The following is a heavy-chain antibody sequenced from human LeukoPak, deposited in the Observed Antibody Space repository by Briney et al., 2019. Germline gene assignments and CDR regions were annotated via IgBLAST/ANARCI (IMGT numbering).Heavy chain of an antibody. Sequence: GGSLRLSCAASGFTFSDYWMHWVRQAPGKGLVWVSLIKSDGNSAMYADSVEGRFSISRDNAKNTAYLQMNSLRAEDTAVYFCTREVASAAFDYWGQGTPVTVSS. V-gene: IGHV3-74*03. J-gene: IGHJ4*02. CDR3: TREVASAAFDY. D-gene: IGHD5-12*01. CDR2: IKSDGNSA. CDR1: GFTFSDYW.